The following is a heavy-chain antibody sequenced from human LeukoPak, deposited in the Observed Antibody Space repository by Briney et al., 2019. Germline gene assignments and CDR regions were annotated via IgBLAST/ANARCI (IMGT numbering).Heavy chain of an antibody. CDR1: GGSISSGGYY. CDR2: IYYSGST. J-gene: IGHJ4*02. D-gene: IGHD3-3*01. V-gene: IGHV4-31*03. CDR3: ARAYDRYTIFGVVIPYYFDY. Sequence: SETLSLTCTVSGGSISSGGYYWSWIRQRPGKGLEWIGYIYYSGSTYYNPSLKSRVTISVDTSKNQFSLKLSSVTAADTAVYYCARAYDRYTIFGVVIPYYFDYWGQGTLVTVSS.